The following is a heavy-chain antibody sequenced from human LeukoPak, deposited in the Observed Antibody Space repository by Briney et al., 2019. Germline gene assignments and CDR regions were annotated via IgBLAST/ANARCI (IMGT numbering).Heavy chain of an antibody. D-gene: IGHD2-2*01. CDR1: GGPISSGGYY. J-gene: IGHJ2*01. CDR3: ARDLGDCSSTSCPLYFDL. Sequence: SQTLSLTCTVSGGPISSGGYYWSWIRQHPGKVLEWIGYIYYSGSTYYNPSLKSRVTISVDTSKNQFSLKLSSVTAADTAVYYCARDLGDCSSTSCPLYFDLWGRGTLVTVSS. V-gene: IGHV4-31*03. CDR2: IYYSGST.